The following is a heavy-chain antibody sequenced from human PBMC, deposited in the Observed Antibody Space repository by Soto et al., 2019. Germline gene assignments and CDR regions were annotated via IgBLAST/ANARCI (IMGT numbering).Heavy chain of an antibody. Sequence: ASVKVSCKASGYTFTSYAMNWVRQAPGQGLEWMGWINTNTGNPTYAQGLTGRFVFSLDTSVSTTYLQICSLKAEDTAVYYCARDAFHVDTAMVTWFDPWGQGTLVTVSS. CDR2: INTNTGNP. CDR3: ARDAFHVDTAMVTWFDP. CDR1: GYTFTSYA. J-gene: IGHJ5*02. V-gene: IGHV7-4-1*01. D-gene: IGHD5-18*01.